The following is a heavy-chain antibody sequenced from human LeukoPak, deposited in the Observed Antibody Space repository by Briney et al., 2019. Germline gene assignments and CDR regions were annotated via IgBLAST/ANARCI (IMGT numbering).Heavy chain of an antibody. J-gene: IGHJ5*02. D-gene: IGHD2-2*01. Sequence: PSQTLSLTCAISGDSVSSNSVTWNWIRQSPSRGLEWLGRTYYRSTWYNDYAVSVRGRITVNPDTSKNQFSLHLNSVTPEDTAVYYCARRQTQYDCFDPWGQGILVTVSS. CDR1: GDSVSSNSVT. V-gene: IGHV6-1*01. CDR3: ARRQTQYDCFDP. CDR2: TYYRSTWYN.